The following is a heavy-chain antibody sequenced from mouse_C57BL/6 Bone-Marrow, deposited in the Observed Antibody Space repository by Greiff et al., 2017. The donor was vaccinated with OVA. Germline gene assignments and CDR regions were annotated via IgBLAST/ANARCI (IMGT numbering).Heavy chain of an antibody. CDR2: IDPESGDT. Sequence: EVQLQQSGAELVRPGASVKLSCTASGFNIKDDYMHWVQQRPEQGLEWIGWIDPESGDTEYASKFQGKATITADTSSNTAYLQLSSLTSEDTAVYDCLCSSVLFDYWGQGTTLTVSS. CDR1: GFNIKDDY. J-gene: IGHJ2*01. D-gene: IGHD1-1*01. CDR3: LCSSVLFDY. V-gene: IGHV14-4*01.